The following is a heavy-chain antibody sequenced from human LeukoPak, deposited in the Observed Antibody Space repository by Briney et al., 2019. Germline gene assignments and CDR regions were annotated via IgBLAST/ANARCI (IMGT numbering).Heavy chain of an antibody. J-gene: IGHJ4*02. V-gene: IGHV3-9*01. CDR3: AKDNRRHYTSGPNPDSLH. CDR2: ISWNSGSI. CDR1: GFIFNNYA. Sequence: GRSLRLSCAGSGFIFNNYAMHWVRQPPGKGLVWVSGISWNSGSIDYADSVKGRFTIPRDNAKNSLYLQMNSLRVEDTAFYYCAKDNRRHYTSGPNPDSLHWGQGALVTVSS. D-gene: IGHD6-19*01.